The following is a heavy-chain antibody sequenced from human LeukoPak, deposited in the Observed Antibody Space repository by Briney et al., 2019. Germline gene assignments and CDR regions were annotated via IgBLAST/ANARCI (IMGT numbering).Heavy chain of an antibody. J-gene: IGHJ6*02. CDR2: IYYTGSI. D-gene: IGHD3-10*01. V-gene: IGHV4-31*03. CDR1: GASISTGGHY. Sequence: SETLSLTCTFSGASISTGGHYWTWIRQPPGEGLEWIGYIYYTGSIDYNPSLKTRLSISLDTSKNQFSLKLTSVTAADTAVYYCARDHSYYFGSQTSTLDVWGQGTAVTVSS. CDR3: ARDHSYYFGSQTSTLDV.